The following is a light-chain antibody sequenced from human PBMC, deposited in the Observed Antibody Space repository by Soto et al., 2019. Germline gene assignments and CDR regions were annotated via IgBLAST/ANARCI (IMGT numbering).Light chain of an antibody. Sequence: QSVLTQPPSVSVAPGQRVTISCTGTRSNIGAGFDVHWYQQLPGTAPKLLISDNNNRPSGVPDRFSGYKSGTSASLAITGLHAEDEADYYCQSYDGSLSGPVVFGGGTKVTVL. CDR1: RSNIGAGFD. CDR3: QSYDGSLSGPVV. CDR2: DNN. J-gene: IGLJ2*01. V-gene: IGLV1-40*01.